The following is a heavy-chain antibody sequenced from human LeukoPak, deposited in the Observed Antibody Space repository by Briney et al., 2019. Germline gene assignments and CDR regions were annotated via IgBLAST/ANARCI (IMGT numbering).Heavy chain of an antibody. CDR1: GFTFSSYG. CDR2: IWYDGNNK. J-gene: IGHJ4*02. CDR3: ARSTSSEYDIYHFDY. Sequence: GGSLRLSCAASGFTFSSYGMHWVRQAPGKGLEWVAVIWYDGNNKYYADSVKGRFTISRDNSKNTLYLQMNSLRAEDTAVYYCARSTSSEYDIYHFDYWGQGTLVAVSS. D-gene: IGHD3-9*01. V-gene: IGHV3-33*01.